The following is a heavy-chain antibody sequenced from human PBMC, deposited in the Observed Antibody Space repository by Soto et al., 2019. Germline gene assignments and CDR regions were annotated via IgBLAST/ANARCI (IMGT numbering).Heavy chain of an antibody. D-gene: IGHD3-22*01. CDR3: ARDPGGYYDSSGFAWFDP. Sequence: EASVKVSCKASGGTFSSYAISWVRQAPGQGLEWMGGIIPIFGTANYAQKFQGRVTITADESTSTAYMELSSLRSEDTAVYYCARDPGGYYDSSGFAWFDPWGQGTLVTVSS. J-gene: IGHJ5*02. CDR2: IIPIFGTA. V-gene: IGHV1-69*13. CDR1: GGTFSSYA.